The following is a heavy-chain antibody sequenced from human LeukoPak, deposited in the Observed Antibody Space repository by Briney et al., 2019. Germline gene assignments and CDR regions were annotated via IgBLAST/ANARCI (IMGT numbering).Heavy chain of an antibody. Sequence: SEALSLTCTVSGGSISSYYWSWIRQPAGKGLEWIGRIYTSGSTNYNPSLKSRVTISVDKSKIQFSLKLSSVTAADTAVYYCARDREVIAARPEGWFDPWGQGTLVTVSS. V-gene: IGHV4-4*07. CDR3: ARDREVIAARPEGWFDP. D-gene: IGHD6-6*01. CDR1: GGSISSYY. J-gene: IGHJ5*02. CDR2: IYTSGST.